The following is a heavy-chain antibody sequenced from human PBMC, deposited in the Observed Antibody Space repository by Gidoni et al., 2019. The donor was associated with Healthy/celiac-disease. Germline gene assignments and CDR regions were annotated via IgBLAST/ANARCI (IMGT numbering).Heavy chain of an antibody. CDR2: IYYSGST. CDR1: GGSLSRSSYY. CDR3: ASIPSTVVTPVGAFDI. J-gene: IGHJ3*02. D-gene: IGHD4-17*01. Sequence: QLQLQESGPGLVKPSEPLSPTCTVSGGSLSRSSYYWGWIRQPPGKGLEWIGSIYYSGSTYYNPSLKSRVTISVDTSKNQFSLKLSSVTAADTAVYYCASIPSTVVTPVGAFDIWGQGTMVTVSS. V-gene: IGHV4-39*01.